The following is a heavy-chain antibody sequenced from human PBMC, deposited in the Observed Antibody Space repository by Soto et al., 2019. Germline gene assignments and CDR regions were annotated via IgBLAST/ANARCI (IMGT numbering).Heavy chain of an antibody. CDR3: ALIVVPADIYGMDV. Sequence: GGSLRLSCAASGFTFSSYSMNWVRQAPGKGLEWVSYISSSSSTIYYADSVKGRFTISRDNAKNSLYLQMNSLRAEDTAVYYCALIVVPADIYGMDVWGQGTTVTVSS. CDR2: ISSSSSTI. CDR1: GFTFSSYS. J-gene: IGHJ6*02. V-gene: IGHV3-48*01. D-gene: IGHD2-2*01.